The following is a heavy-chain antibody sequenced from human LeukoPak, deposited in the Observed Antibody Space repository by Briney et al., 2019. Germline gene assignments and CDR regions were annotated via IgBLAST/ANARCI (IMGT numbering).Heavy chain of an antibody. CDR2: ISSNSRTT. Sequence: GGSLRLSCAASGFTFNSYSMNWVRQAPGKGLEWVSYISSNSRTTHYADSVKGQFTISRDNAKNSLYLQMNTLRAEDTAVYYCARMPLEIVTNFLDSWGQGTLATVSS. D-gene: IGHD4-11*01. CDR3: ARMPLEIVTNFLDS. V-gene: IGHV3-48*04. CDR1: GFTFNSYS. J-gene: IGHJ4*02.